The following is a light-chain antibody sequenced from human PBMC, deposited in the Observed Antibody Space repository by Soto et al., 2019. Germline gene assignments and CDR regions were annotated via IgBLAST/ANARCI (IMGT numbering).Light chain of an antibody. CDR2: DAS. V-gene: IGKV3-20*01. CDR1: QSFSSY. Sequence: EIVLTQSPATLSLSPGERATLSCRASQSFSSYLAWYQQKPGQAPRLLIYDASSRATGIPDRFSGSGSGTDFTLTISRLEPEDFAVYYCHQYGTSVGTFGQGTKVDIK. CDR3: HQYGTSVGT. J-gene: IGKJ1*01.